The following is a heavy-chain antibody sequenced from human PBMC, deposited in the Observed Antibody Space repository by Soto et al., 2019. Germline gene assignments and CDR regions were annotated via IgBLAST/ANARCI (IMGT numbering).Heavy chain of an antibody. Sequence: GGSLRLSCAASGFTFSSSGMHLVRQAPGKGLEWVAVIWRDGSNENYADSVKGRFTISRDNSKNTLYLQMKSLRVEDTAVYYCARGPGSLMEWALDYWGQGTMVPVSS. J-gene: IGHJ4*02. CDR1: GFTFSSSG. CDR2: IWRDGSNE. D-gene: IGHD3-3*01. V-gene: IGHV3-33*01. CDR3: ARGPGSLMEWALDY.